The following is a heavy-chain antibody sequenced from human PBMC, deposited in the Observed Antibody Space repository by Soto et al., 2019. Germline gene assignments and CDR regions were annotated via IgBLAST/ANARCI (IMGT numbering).Heavy chain of an antibody. J-gene: IGHJ5*02. V-gene: IGHV4-30-4*01. Sequence: SETLSLTCAVSGDSIGSGDFYWTWIRQSPGKGLEYIGYIYKSGRTYYNPSLKSRPIISLDTSKSQFFLSLSSVTAADTAMYYWARSLSASSGWFDPWGQGTLVTVSS. CDR1: GDSIGSGDFY. D-gene: IGHD6-6*01. CDR3: ARSLSASSGWFDP. CDR2: IYKSGRT.